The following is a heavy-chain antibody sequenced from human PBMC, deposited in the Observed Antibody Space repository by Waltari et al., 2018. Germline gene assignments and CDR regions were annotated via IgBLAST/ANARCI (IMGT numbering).Heavy chain of an antibody. Sequence: QVQWVQSGAELKKPGASVKVSCKVSGYTLSELSMHWVRQEPGQGLERQGGCQPEAGETIHAQDFQGRVTMTEDTSTDTAYMELSSLIPEDTAMYYCATARTECDGGRCYYRNWFDTWGQGTLVTVSS. CDR2: CQPEAGET. CDR3: ATARTECDGGRCYYRNWFDT. J-gene: IGHJ5*02. D-gene: IGHD2-15*01. V-gene: IGHV1-24*01. CDR1: GYTLSELS.